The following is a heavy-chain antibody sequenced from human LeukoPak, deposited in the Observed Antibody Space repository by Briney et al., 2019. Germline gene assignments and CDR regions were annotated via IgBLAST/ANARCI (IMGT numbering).Heavy chain of an antibody. Sequence: SETLSLTCTVSGGSISSYYWSWLRQPPGKGLEWIGYIYYSGSTNYNPSLKSRVTISVDTSKNQFSLKLSSVTAADTAVYYCARVGARPNAFDIWGQGTMVTVSS. CDR3: ARVGARPNAFDI. V-gene: IGHV4-59*01. CDR1: GGSISSYY. J-gene: IGHJ3*02. CDR2: IYYSGST. D-gene: IGHD1-26*01.